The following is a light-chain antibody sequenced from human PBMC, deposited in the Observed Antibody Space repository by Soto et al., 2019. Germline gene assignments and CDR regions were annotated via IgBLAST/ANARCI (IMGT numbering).Light chain of an antibody. CDR2: AAS. CDR1: QSIRRF. Sequence: DIQMTQSPSSLSASVGDRVTITCRASQSIRRFLNWYQVKPGKAPKLLIYAASTLQDGVPSRFSGSGSGTDFTLTINSLQPEDFASYYCQQSYDISPITFGQGTRLEIK. J-gene: IGKJ5*01. V-gene: IGKV1-39*01. CDR3: QQSYDISPIT.